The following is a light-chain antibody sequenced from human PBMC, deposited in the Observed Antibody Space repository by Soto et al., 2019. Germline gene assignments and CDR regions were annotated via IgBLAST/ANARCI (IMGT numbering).Light chain of an antibody. Sequence: ETVLTQSPGTLSLSPGERATLFCRASQSITSNHLAWYQQKPGQAPRLLIYGASSRATGIPDRFSGSGSGTDFTLTICRLEPEDFAVYYCQQHGTSPPSWTFGQGTKVEIK. V-gene: IGKV3-20*01. CDR1: QSITSNH. J-gene: IGKJ1*01. CDR3: QQHGTSPPSWT. CDR2: GAS.